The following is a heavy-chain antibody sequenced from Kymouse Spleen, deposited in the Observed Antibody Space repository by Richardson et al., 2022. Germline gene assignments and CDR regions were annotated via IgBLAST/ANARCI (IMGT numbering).Heavy chain of an antibody. V-gene: IGHV3-73*02. CDR1: GFTFSGSA. J-gene: IGHJ3*02. CDR2: IRSKANSYAT. Sequence: EVQLVESGGGLVQPGGSLKLSCAASGFTFSGSAMHWVRQASGKGLEWVGRIRSKANSYATAYAASVKGRFTISRDDSKNTAYLQMNSLKTEDTAVYYCTRIAARAFDIWGQGTMVTVSS. D-gene: IGHD6-6*01. CDR3: TRIAARAFDI.